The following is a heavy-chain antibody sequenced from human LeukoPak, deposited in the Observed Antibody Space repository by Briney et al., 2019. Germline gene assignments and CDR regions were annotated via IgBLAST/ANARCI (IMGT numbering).Heavy chain of an antibody. CDR2: IYYSGST. J-gene: IGHJ5*02. V-gene: IGHV4-59*08. CDR1: GGSISSYY. Sequence: SETLSLTCTVSGGSISSYYWSWIRQPPGKGLGWIGYIYYSGSTNYNPSLKSRVTISVDTSKNQFSLKLSSVTAADTAVYYCARHSGYDSSGYRINWFDPWGQGTLVTVSS. CDR3: ARHSGYDSSGYRINWFDP. D-gene: IGHD3-22*01.